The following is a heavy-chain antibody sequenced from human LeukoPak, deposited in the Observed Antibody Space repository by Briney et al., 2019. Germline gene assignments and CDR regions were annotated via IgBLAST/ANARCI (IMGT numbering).Heavy chain of an antibody. J-gene: IGHJ4*02. CDR2: IKEDGSEK. Sequence: GGSLRLSCAASGFTLSYNWMSWVRRAPGKGLEWVASIKEDGSEKYCVDSVKGRFTISRANAKHSPYLQMTSLRAEDAAVYYGARLSTGWYGHFDFWGRETLATVSS. CDR3: ARLSTGWYGHFDF. V-gene: IGHV3-7*03. CDR1: GFTLSYNW. D-gene: IGHD6-13*01.